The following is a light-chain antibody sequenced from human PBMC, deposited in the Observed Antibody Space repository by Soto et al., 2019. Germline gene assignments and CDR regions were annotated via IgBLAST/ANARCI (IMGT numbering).Light chain of an antibody. Sequence: QSVLTQPASVSGSPGQSITISCTGTSSDVGSYNLVSWYQQHPGKAPKLKIYEGSKRPSGVSNRFSGSKSGNTASLTISGLQAEDEADYYCCSYAGSSTHVVFGGGTKVTVL. CDR2: EGS. J-gene: IGLJ2*01. CDR1: SSDVGSYNL. CDR3: CSYAGSSTHVV. V-gene: IGLV2-23*01.